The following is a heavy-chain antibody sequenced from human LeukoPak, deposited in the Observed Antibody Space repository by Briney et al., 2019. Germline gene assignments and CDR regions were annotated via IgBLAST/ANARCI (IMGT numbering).Heavy chain of an antibody. CDR2: IDPNSDNI. CDR3: ARSAYNYGYVYFDH. Sequence: ASVKVSCKASGYTFTGCFIHYVRQAPGQGLEWMGWIDPNSDNIRYSETFKDRVTMTRDTATNTAYMELSWLRSDDTAVYYCARSAYNYGYVYFDHWGQGTLVIVSS. CDR1: GYTFTGCF. V-gene: IGHV1-2*02. J-gene: IGHJ4*02. D-gene: IGHD5-18*01.